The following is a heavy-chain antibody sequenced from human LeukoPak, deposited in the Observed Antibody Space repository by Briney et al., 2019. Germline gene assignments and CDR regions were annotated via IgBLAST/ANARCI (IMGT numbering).Heavy chain of an antibody. Sequence: GRSLRLSCAASGFTFSSYAMHWVRQAPGKGLEWVAVISYDGSNKYYADSVKGRFTISRDNSKNTLYLQMNSLRAEDTAVYYCARDMEFEVPAALGPLDYWGQGTLVTVSS. J-gene: IGHJ4*02. CDR3: ARDMEFEVPAALGPLDY. CDR1: GFTFSSYA. V-gene: IGHV3-30*04. CDR2: ISYDGSNK. D-gene: IGHD2-2*01.